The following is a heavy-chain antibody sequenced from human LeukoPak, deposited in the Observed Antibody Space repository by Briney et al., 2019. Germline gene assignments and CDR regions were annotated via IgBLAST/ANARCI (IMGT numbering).Heavy chain of an antibody. CDR2: ISSGSGYI. CDR3: ARLVGATDSPSDY. D-gene: IGHD1-26*01. J-gene: IGHJ4*02. Sequence: GGSLRLSCAASGFIFSSYNMNWVRQSPGKGLEWVSCISSGSGYIYYADSVKGRFTISRDNAKNSLYLQMNSLRAEDTAVYYCARLVGATDSPSDYWGQGSLVTVSS. CDR1: GFIFSSYN. V-gene: IGHV3-21*01.